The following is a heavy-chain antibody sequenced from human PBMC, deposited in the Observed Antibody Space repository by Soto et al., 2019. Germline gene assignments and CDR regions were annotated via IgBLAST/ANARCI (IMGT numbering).Heavy chain of an antibody. D-gene: IGHD2-21*01. CDR3: ARGLHSLFDY. J-gene: IGHJ4*01. CDR2: IWYDGNNK. Sequence: QVQLVESGGGVVQPGGSLRLSCAASGFTFSNYGMHWVRQAPGKGLEWVAVIWYDGNNKYYADSVKGRFTISRDNSNNTLYVQMTSLRAEDTVVYYCARGLHSLFDYWDHGTLVTVSS. V-gene: IGHV3-33*01. CDR1: GFTFSNYG.